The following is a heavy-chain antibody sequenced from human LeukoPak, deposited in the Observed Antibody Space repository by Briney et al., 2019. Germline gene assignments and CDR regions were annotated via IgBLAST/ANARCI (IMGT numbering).Heavy chain of an antibody. Sequence: GGSLRLSCATSGLTFGSYGMHWLRQAPGKGLEWVAFIQYDGSNKYYADSVKGRFTISRDKCKNTLCLQMNSLRAEDTAVYCCAKVNQAACVPGLDNWFDPWGQGTLVTISS. CDR2: IQYDGSNK. CDR1: GLTFGSYG. CDR3: AKVNQAACVPGLDNWFDP. J-gene: IGHJ5*02. V-gene: IGHV3-30*02.